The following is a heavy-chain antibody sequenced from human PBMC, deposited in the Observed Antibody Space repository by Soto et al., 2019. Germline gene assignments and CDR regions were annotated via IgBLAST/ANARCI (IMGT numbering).Heavy chain of an antibody. CDR2: ISSSGSTI. CDR3: ARGEGAFNCSGGSCYSTSYYDYIWGSYRYTHNWFDP. J-gene: IGHJ5*02. Sequence: GGSLRLSCAASGFTFSDYYMSWIRQAPGKGLEWVSYISSSGSTIYYADSVKGRFTISRDNAKNSLYRQMNSLRAEDTVGCYWARGEGAFNCSGGSCYSTSYYDYIWGSYRYTHNWFDPWGQGTLVTVSS. D-gene: IGHD3-16*02. CDR1: GFTFSDYY. V-gene: IGHV3-11*01.